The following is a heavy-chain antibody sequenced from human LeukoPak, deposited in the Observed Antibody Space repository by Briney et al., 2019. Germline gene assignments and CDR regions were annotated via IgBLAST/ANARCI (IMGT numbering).Heavy chain of an antibody. CDR2: INQDGSQK. J-gene: IGHJ4*02. D-gene: IGHD1-26*01. CDR3: ARDRTISIVGAPPGY. Sequence: GGSLRLSCAASGFTFNSYWMTWVRQAPGKGLEWVASINQDGSQKYYVESLKGRFTISRDNAKNSLYLQMNSLRAEDTAVYYCARDRTISIVGAPPGYWGQGTLVTVSS. V-gene: IGHV3-7*01. CDR1: GFTFNSYW.